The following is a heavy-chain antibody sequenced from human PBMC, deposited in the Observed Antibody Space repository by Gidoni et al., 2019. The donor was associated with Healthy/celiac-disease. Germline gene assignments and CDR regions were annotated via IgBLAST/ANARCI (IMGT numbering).Heavy chain of an antibody. D-gene: IGHD6-13*01. V-gene: IGHV3-30-3*01. CDR1: GFTFSSYA. Sequence: QVQLVESGGGVVQPGRSLRLSCAASGFTFSSYAMHWVRQAPGKGLEWVAVISYDGSNKYYADSVKGRFTISRDNSKNTLYLQMNSLRAEDTAVYYCARDYVLSWPPPSLRYWGQGTLVTVSS. CDR2: ISYDGSNK. J-gene: IGHJ4*02. CDR3: ARDYVLSWPPPSLRY.